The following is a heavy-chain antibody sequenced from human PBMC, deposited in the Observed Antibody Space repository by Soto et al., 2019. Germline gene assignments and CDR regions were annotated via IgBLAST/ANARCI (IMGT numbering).Heavy chain of an antibody. Sequence: PGGSLRLACAASGFTFSAYWMHWVRQAPGKGLLCVSRINCDGRTTSYADSVKGRFTISRENSKNTLYLQMNSLRAEDTAVYYCSNHAERAPNRAQGTPVPVSS. J-gene: IGHJ1*01. V-gene: IGHV3-74*01. CDR1: GFTFSAYW. D-gene: IGHD1-1*01. CDR2: INCDGRTT. CDR3: SNHAERAPN.